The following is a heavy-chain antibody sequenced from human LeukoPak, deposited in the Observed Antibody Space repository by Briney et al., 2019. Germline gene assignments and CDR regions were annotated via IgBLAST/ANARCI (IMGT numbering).Heavy chain of an antibody. D-gene: IGHD2-15*01. CDR2: IRQDGNEK. CDR1: GFTFSSFW. CDR3: ARDLGRRSSGGSCWIY. Sequence: GGSLRLSCAASGFTFSSFWMTWVRQAPGKGLEWVANIRQDGNEKFYVDSVKGRFTISRDNAKNSVYLQMSSLRAEDTAVYYCARDLGRRSSGGSCWIYWGQGTLVTVSS. J-gene: IGHJ4*02. V-gene: IGHV3-7*01.